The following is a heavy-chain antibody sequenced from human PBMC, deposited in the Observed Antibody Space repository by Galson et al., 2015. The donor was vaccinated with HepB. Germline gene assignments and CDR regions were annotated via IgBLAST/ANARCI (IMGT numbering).Heavy chain of an antibody. CDR1: GFTFSSYA. D-gene: IGHD5-24*01. Sequence: SLRLSCAASGFTFSSYAMHWVRQAPGKGLEWVAVISYDGSNKYYADSVKGRFTISRDNSKNTLYLQMNSLRAEDTAVYYCARRKRGPDYRGQGTLVTVSS. V-gene: IGHV3-30-3*01. J-gene: IGHJ4*02. CDR2: ISYDGSNK. CDR3: ARRKRGPDY.